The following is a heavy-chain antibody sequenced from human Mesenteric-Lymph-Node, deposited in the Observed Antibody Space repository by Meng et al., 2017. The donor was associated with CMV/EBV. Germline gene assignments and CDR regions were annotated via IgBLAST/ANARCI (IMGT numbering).Heavy chain of an antibody. J-gene: IGHJ5*02. CDR3: ARDRNSSSRGWFDP. V-gene: IGHV3-11*04. D-gene: IGHD6-13*01. CDR1: GVNFSDYY. CDR2: ISSSGSTI. Sequence: SGVNFSDYYMSWIRQAPGKGLEWVSYISSSGSTIYYADSVKGRFTISRDNAKNSLYLQMNSLRAEDTAVYYCARDRNSSSRGWFDPWGQGTLVTVSS.